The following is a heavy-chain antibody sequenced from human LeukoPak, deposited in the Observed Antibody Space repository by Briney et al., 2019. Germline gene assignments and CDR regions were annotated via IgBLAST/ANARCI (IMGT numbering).Heavy chain of an antibody. CDR1: GFTFSSYG. Sequence: GGSLRLSCAASGFTFSSYGMHWARQAPGKGLEWVAVIWYDGSNKYYADSVKGRFTISRDNSKNTLYLQMNSLRAEDTAVYYCARDPPSSSLYDSSGYPEAWGQGTLVTVSS. D-gene: IGHD3-22*01. V-gene: IGHV3-33*01. J-gene: IGHJ5*02. CDR3: ARDPPSSSLYDSSGYPEA. CDR2: IWYDGSNK.